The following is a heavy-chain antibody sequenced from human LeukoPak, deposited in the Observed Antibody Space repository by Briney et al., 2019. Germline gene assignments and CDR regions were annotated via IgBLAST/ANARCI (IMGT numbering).Heavy chain of an antibody. Sequence: AGGSLRFSCAASGFTFSSYEMNWVRQAPGKGLEWVSYISSSGSTIYYAGSVKGRFTISRDNAKNSLYLQMNSLRAEGTAVYYCARYSSGSDYWGQGTLVTVSS. J-gene: IGHJ4*02. CDR2: ISSSGSTI. V-gene: IGHV3-48*03. CDR1: GFTFSSYE. CDR3: ARYSSGSDY. D-gene: IGHD6-19*01.